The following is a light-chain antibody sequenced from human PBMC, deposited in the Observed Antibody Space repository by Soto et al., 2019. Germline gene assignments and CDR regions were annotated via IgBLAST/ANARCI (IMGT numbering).Light chain of an antibody. CDR2: EVT. J-gene: IGLJ3*02. CDR3: GSHAGNSNLV. Sequence: QSALTQPASVSGSPGQSITISCTGTSRDIGAYNYVSWYQQHPGKAPKLMIYEVTKRPSGVPDRFSGSKSGNTASLTVSGLQTEDEADYYCGSHAGNSNLVFGGGTKVTVL. CDR1: SRDIGAYNY. V-gene: IGLV2-8*01.